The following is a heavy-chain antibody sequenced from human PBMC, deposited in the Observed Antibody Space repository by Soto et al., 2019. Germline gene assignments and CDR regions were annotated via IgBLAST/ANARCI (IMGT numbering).Heavy chain of an antibody. CDR3: VRDRSGSYLEGFDY. D-gene: IGHD1-26*01. Sequence: PGGSLRLSCAASGFTFSSFWMTWVRQAPGKGLEWVANIKQDGSEKYYVDSVKGRFTISRDNARNSLFLEMKSLRSEDTAVYSSVRDRSGSYLEGFDYWGQGTLVTVSS. CDR1: GFTFSSFW. CDR2: IKQDGSEK. V-gene: IGHV3-7*01. J-gene: IGHJ4*02.